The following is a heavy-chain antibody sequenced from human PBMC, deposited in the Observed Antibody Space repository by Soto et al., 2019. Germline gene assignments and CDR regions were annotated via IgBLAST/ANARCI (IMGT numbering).Heavy chain of an antibody. J-gene: IGHJ4*01. CDR3: ARDRGYSSFDY. Sequence: ASVKVSCKASGYTFTVYYMHWVRQAPGQGLEWMGWINPKSGGTMYPQKFQGRVTMTWDTSISTAYMALTRLRSDDTAVYYCARDRGYSSFDYWGQGTPVTVSS. D-gene: IGHD4-4*01. CDR2: INPKSGGT. V-gene: IGHV1-2*02. CDR1: GYTFTVYY.